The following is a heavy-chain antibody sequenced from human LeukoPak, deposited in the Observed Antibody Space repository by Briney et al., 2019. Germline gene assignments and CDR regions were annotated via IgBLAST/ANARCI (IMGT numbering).Heavy chain of an antibody. V-gene: IGHV3-74*01. CDR3: AREADPSLYASSSPDY. D-gene: IGHD6-6*01. Sequence: GGSLRLSCAASVFGFSNFWMHWVRQAPGKGLVWVSRIKPDGTTSVYADSVKGRFTISRDNLKNTLYLQMRSLRAEDTAVYFCAREADPSLYASSSPDYWGQGTPVTVSS. CDR1: VFGFSNFW. CDR2: IKPDGTTS. J-gene: IGHJ4*01.